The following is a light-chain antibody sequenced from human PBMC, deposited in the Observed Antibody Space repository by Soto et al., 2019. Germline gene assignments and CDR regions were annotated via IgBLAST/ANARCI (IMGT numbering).Light chain of an antibody. Sequence: QSVLTQPASVSGSPGQSITISCTGTSSDVGSYDLVSWYQQHPDKAPKLIIYEGNQRPSGVSSRFSASKSGNTASLTISGLQAEDEADYYCCSYAGASTRLFGGGTKLTVL. CDR1: SSDVGSYDL. CDR2: EGN. J-gene: IGLJ3*02. CDR3: CSYAGASTRL. V-gene: IGLV2-23*01.